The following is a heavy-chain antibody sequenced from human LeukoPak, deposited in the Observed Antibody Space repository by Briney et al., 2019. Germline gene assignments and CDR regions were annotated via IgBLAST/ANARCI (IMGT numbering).Heavy chain of an antibody. CDR3: ATRYYDILTVGY. V-gene: IGHV1-2*02. Sequence: ASVKVSCKASGYTFTGYYMHWVRQAPGQGLEWMGWINPNSGGTNYAQKFQGRVAMTRDTSISTAYMELSRLRSDDTAVYYCATRYYDILTVGYWGQGTLVTVSS. CDR1: GYTFTGYY. J-gene: IGHJ4*02. D-gene: IGHD3-9*01. CDR2: INPNSGGT.